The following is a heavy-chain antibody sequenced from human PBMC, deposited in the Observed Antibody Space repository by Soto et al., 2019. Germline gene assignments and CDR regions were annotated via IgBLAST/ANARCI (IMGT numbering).Heavy chain of an antibody. D-gene: IGHD3-3*01. CDR2: IYYSGST. Sequence: PSETLSLTCTVSGGSISSYYWSWIRQPPRKGLEWIGYIYYSGSTNYNPSLKSRVTISVDTSKNQFSLKLSSVTAADTAVYYCARAGKVDYTIFGVVLRFDPWGQGTLVTVSS. V-gene: IGHV4-59*01. CDR3: ARAGKVDYTIFGVVLRFDP. CDR1: GGSISSYY. J-gene: IGHJ5*02.